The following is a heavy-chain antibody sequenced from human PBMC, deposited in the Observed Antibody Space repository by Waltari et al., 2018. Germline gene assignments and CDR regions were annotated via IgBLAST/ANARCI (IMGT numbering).Heavy chain of an antibody. CDR1: GGTFSRDG. CDR3: ARDAGSSTQYNWFDP. Sequence: QVHLVQSGAEVKKPGSSVKVSCKASGGTFSRDGISWVRQAPGQGLEWMGGIIPLFGSTNYAQKFQGRVTITADESTNTAYMELSSLGSEDTAVYYCARDAGSSTQYNWFDPWGQGTLVTVAS. J-gene: IGHJ5*02. D-gene: IGHD1-20*01. CDR2: IIPLFGST. V-gene: IGHV1-69*12.